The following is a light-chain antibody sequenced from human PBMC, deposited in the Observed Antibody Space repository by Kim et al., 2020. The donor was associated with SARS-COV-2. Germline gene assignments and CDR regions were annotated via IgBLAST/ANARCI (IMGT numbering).Light chain of an antibody. V-gene: IGLV1-44*01. Sequence: GQRVTSACSGSSSNIGINIVNWFQQLPGTAPKLLIYSNDHRPSGVPDRFSGSKSGTSASLAISGLQSADEADYFCASWDDSLNALLFGGGTQLTVL. J-gene: IGLJ2*01. CDR2: SND. CDR3: ASWDDSLNALL. CDR1: SSNIGINI.